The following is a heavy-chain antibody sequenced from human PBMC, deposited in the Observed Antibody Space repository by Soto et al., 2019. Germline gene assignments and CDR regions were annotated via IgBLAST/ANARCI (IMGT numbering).Heavy chain of an antibody. J-gene: IGHJ5*02. CDR3: ARVLSTVTTKYWFDP. D-gene: IGHD4-17*01. CDR2: ISAYNGNT. CDR1: GYSFTSYG. V-gene: IGHV1-18*01. Sequence: VQLVQSGAEVKKPGESLKLTCKGSGYSFTSYGISWVRQAPGQGLEWMGWISAYNGNTNYAQKLQGRVTMTTDTSTSTAYMELRSLRSDDTAVYYCARVLSTVTTKYWFDPWGQGTLVTVSS.